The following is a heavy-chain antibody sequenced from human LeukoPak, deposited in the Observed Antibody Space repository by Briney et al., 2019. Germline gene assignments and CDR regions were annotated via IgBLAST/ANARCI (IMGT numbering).Heavy chain of an antibody. Sequence: ASVKVSCKASGCTFTGYYMHWVRQAPGQGLEWMGWINPNSGGTNYAQKFQGRVTMTRDTSISTAYMELSRLRSDDTAVYYCARDEGYCSSTSCYSAPDSIDYWGQGTLVTVSS. J-gene: IGHJ4*02. V-gene: IGHV1-2*02. CDR3: ARDEGYCSSTSCYSAPDSIDY. D-gene: IGHD2-2*01. CDR2: INPNSGGT. CDR1: GCTFTGYY.